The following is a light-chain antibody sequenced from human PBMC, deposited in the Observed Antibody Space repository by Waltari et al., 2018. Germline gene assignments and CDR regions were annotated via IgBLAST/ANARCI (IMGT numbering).Light chain of an antibody. CDR1: RSNIGNNA. J-gene: IGLJ3*02. V-gene: IGLV1-36*01. CDR2: YDD. Sequence: QSVLTQPPSVSEAPRQRVAISCSGSRSNIGNNAVNWYLQVPGKAPKLLIYYDDLLPSGVSDRFSGSRSGTSASLAISGLQSEDEGDYYCATWDNTLSGWVFGGGTRLTVL. CDR3: ATWDNTLSGWV.